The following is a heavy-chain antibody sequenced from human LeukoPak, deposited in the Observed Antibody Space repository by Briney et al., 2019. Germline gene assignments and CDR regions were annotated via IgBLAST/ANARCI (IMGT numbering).Heavy chain of an antibody. J-gene: IGHJ4*02. CDR2: MNPNSGRT. Sequence: ASVKVSCKASGDTLTSYDINWVRQATGQGLEWMGWMNPNSGRTGYAQNFQGRITITRNTSISTAYMELSSLRSEDTAVYYCTRETSSRYFDYRGQGTLVTVSS. CDR3: TRETSSRYFDY. V-gene: IGHV1-8*01. CDR1: GDTLTSYD.